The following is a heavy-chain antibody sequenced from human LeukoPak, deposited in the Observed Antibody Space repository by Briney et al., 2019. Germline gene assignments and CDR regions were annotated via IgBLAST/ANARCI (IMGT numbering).Heavy chain of an antibody. CDR2: IHTSGST. V-gene: IGHV4-4*09. CDR3: ARQNGAAGNWFDP. CDR1: GGSIRGFY. J-gene: IGHJ5*02. Sequence: SETLSLTCTVSGGSIRGFYWNWIRQPPGKGLEWIGYIHTSGSTNYNPSLKSRVTISVDTSKNQFSLKLSSVTAADTAVYYCARQNGAAGNWFDPWGQGTLVTVSS. D-gene: IGHD2-8*01.